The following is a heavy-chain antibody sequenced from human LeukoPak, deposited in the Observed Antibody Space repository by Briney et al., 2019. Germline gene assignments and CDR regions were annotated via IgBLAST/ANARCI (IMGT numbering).Heavy chain of an antibody. Sequence: GGSLRLSCVGSGFAFHNYAMHWVRRPPGRGLEWVSAINWNSDTKAYADSVQGRFTISRDRARNSLYLQMDRLRPEDTALYSCAKDTGGNGAYFYAMDVWGQGTSVTVSS. D-gene: IGHD4-23*01. CDR2: INWNSDTK. J-gene: IGHJ6*02. V-gene: IGHV3-9*01. CDR1: GFAFHNYA. CDR3: AKDTGGNGAYFYAMDV.